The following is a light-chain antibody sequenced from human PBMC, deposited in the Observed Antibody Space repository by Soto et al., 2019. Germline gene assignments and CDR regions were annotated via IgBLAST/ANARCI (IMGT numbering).Light chain of an antibody. CDR3: SSYTSSISWV. V-gene: IGLV2-14*01. CDR2: EVS. CDR1: SSDVGGHKY. J-gene: IGLJ3*02. Sequence: QSALTQPASLSGSPGQSITISCTGTSSDVGGHKYVSWYQQHPGKAPKLMIYEVSNRPSGVSNRFSGSKSGNTASLTISGLQAEDEADYYCSSYTSSISWVFGGGTKLTVL.